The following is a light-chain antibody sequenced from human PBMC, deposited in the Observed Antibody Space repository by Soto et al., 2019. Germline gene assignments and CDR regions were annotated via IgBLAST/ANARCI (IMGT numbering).Light chain of an antibody. V-gene: IGLV2-8*01. CDR2: EVT. J-gene: IGLJ2*01. CDR3: CSYAGSNNFVL. CDR1: SSDVGYYNY. Sequence: QSALTQPPSASGSPGQSVTISCTGTSSDVGYYNYVSWYQQHPGKAPKLMIYEVTKRPSGVPDRFSGSKSGNTASLTVSGLQAEDEDEYYCCSYAGSNNFVLFGGGTKLTVL.